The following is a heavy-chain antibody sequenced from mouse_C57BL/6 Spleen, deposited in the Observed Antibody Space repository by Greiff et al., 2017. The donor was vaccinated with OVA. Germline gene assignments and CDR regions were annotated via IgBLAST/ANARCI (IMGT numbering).Heavy chain of an antibody. J-gene: IGHJ1*03. D-gene: IGHD2-14*01. CDR3: ARDWYGLDV. CDR1: GFTFSSYA. V-gene: IGHV5-4*01. Sequence: EVKLVESGGGLVKPGGSLKLSCAASGFTFSSYAMSWVRQTPEKRLEWVATISDGGSYTYYPDNVKGRFTISRDNAKNNLYLQMSHLKSEDTAMYYCARDWYGLDVWGTGTTVTVSS. CDR2: ISDGGSYT.